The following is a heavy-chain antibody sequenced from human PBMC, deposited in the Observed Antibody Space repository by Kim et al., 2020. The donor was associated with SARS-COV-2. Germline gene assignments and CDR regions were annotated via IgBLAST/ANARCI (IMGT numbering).Heavy chain of an antibody. D-gene: IGHD6-19*01. J-gene: IGHJ4*02. CDR2: T. Sequence: TKYSQKYQRRVTITRDTSASTAYMDLSSLRSEDTAVYYCATWIPVAGLDYWGQGTLVTVSS. CDR3: ATWIPVAGLDY. V-gene: IGHV1-3*01.